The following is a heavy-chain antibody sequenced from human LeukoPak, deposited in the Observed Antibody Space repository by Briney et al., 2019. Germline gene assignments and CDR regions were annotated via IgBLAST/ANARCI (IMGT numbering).Heavy chain of an antibody. J-gene: IGHJ4*02. V-gene: IGHV3-30*18. CDR3: AKGGGSSGRSYYFDY. CDR1: GFPFSSYG. Sequence: GMSLRLSCAASGFPFSSYGMHWVRQAPGKGLEWVADISNGGNNKFYADSVKGRFTMSRDNPKNTMNLQMKSLRAEDTAVYYCAKGGGSSGRSYYFDYWGQGTLVAVSS. CDR2: ISNGGNNK. D-gene: IGHD3-22*01.